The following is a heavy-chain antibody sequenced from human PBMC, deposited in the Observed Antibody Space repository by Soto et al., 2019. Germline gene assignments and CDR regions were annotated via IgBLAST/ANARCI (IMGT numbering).Heavy chain of an antibody. V-gene: IGHV1-69*06. Sequence: ASVKVSCKASEVTFSSYAISWVRQAPGQGLEWMGGIIPIFGTANYAQKFQGRVTITADKSNSTAYIELSSLRSENTAVYNCAREGGRTIFGVVPHWFDPWGQGTLVTVSS. CDR1: EVTFSSYA. CDR2: IIPIFGTA. J-gene: IGHJ5*02. D-gene: IGHD3-3*01. CDR3: AREGGRTIFGVVPHWFDP.